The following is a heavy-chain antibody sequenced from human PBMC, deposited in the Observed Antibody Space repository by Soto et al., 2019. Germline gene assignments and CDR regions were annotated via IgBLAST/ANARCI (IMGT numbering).Heavy chain of an antibody. V-gene: IGHV4-59*01. CDR2: ISYSGST. CDR1: GGSISSYY. Sequence: PSETLSLTCTVSGGSISSYYWSWIRQSPGKGLEWIGYISYSGSTNYNPSLKSRVTISVDTSKNQFSLKLSSVTAADTAVYYCARDAPVYNWFDSWGQGTLVTVSS. J-gene: IGHJ5*01. CDR3: ARDAPVYNWFDS.